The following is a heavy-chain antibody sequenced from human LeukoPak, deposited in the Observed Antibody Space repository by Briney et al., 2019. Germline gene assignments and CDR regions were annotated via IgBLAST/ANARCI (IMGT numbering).Heavy chain of an antibody. V-gene: IGHV4-39*07. Sequence: SQTLSLTCTVSGGSISSGSYYWSWIRQPPGKGLEWIGEINHSGSTNYNPSLKSRVTISVDTSKNQFSLKLSSVTAADTAVYYCATSSGYYGSGSYRNWFDPWGQGTLVTVSS. D-gene: IGHD3-10*01. CDR2: INHSGST. CDR3: ATSSGYYGSGSYRNWFDP. CDR1: GGSISSGSYY. J-gene: IGHJ5*02.